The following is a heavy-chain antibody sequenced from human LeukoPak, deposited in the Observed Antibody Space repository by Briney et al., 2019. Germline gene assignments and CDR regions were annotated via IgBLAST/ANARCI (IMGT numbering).Heavy chain of an antibody. CDR3: ATRKGYDILTGRLNFDY. D-gene: IGHD3-9*01. CDR1: GYTLTELS. Sequence: ASVKVSCKVSGYTLTELSMHWVRQAPGKWLEWNGGFDPEDGETIYAQKFQGRVTMTEDTSTDTAYMELSSMRSEDTAVYYCATRKGYDILTGRLNFDYWGQGTLVTVSS. V-gene: IGHV1-24*01. J-gene: IGHJ4*02. CDR2: FDPEDGET.